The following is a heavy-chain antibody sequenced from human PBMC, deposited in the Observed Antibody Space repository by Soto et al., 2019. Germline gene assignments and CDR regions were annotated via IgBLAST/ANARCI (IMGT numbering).Heavy chain of an antibody. V-gene: IGHV4-34*01. CDR1: GGSFSGYY. D-gene: IGHD6-19*01. J-gene: IGHJ6*02. CDR3: ARVVRAVAGYYYYGMDV. CDR2: INHSGST. Sequence: QVQLQQWGAGLLKPSETLSLTCAVYGGSFSGYYWSWIRQPPGKGLEWIGEINHSGSTNYNPSLTSRVTISVDTSKNQFSLKLSSVTAADTAVYYCARVVRAVAGYYYYGMDVWGQGTTVTVSS.